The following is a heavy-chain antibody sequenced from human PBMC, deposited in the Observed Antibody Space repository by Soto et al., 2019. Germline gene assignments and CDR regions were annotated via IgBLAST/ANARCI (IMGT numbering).Heavy chain of an antibody. J-gene: IGHJ4*02. CDR2: IYSGGTT. Sequence: EVQLVESGGGLVQPGGSLRLSCAASGFTVSNNYMIWFRMPPGKGLEWVSLIYSGGTTYYADSVKGRFTISRDNSNKTRYLQMNSLRLEDTAVYYCERNGWGMATVGMWGRGTLVIVSS. V-gene: IGHV3-53*01. D-gene: IGHD4-4*01. CDR3: ERNGWGMATVGM. CDR1: GFTVSNNY.